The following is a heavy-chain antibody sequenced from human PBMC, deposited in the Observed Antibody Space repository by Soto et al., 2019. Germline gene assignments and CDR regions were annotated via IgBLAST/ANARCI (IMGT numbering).Heavy chain of an antibody. Sequence: PSETLSLTCTVSGGSISSTCYYWGWIRQPPGKGLEWIGSIYYSGSTYYNPSLKSRVTISVDTSKNQFSLRLSSVTAADTAVYYCARGYYDILSSSGDYFDPWGQGTLVTVSS. CDR2: IYYSGST. V-gene: IGHV4-39*01. J-gene: IGHJ5*02. CDR3: ARGYYDILSSSGDYFDP. CDR1: GGSISSTCYY. D-gene: IGHD3-9*01.